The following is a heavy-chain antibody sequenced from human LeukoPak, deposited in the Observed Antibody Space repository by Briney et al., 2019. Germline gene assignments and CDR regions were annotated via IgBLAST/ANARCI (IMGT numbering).Heavy chain of an antibody. V-gene: IGHV1-46*02. CDR3: ARGPSITMVRGGQWYYYMDV. Sequence: GASVRVSCKASGYIFNNYGISWVRQAPGQGLEWMGLINPSGGSTNYAQKFQGRVTMTRDTSTSTVYMELSSLRSEDTAVYYCARGPSITMVRGGQWYYYMDVWGKGTTVTISS. CDR1: GYIFNNYG. CDR2: INPSGGST. J-gene: IGHJ6*03. D-gene: IGHD3-10*01.